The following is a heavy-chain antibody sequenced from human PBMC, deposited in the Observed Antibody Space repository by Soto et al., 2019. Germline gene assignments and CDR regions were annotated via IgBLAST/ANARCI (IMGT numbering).Heavy chain of an antibody. Sequence: ASVKVSCKASGYTFTSYGISWVRQAPGQGLEWMGWISAYNGNTNYAQKLQGRVTMTTDTSTSTAYMELRSLRSDDTAVYYCARDKGSSGQSNWFDPWGQGTLVTVSS. D-gene: IGHD6-13*01. V-gene: IGHV1-18*01. CDR1: GYTFTSYG. CDR2: ISAYNGNT. J-gene: IGHJ5*02. CDR3: ARDKGSSGQSNWFDP.